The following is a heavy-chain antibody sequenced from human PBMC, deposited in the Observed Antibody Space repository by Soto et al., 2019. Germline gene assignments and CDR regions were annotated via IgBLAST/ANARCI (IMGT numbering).Heavy chain of an antibody. D-gene: IGHD4-17*01. J-gene: IGHJ4*02. CDR3: ARGVDYGGNSHYFDY. V-gene: IGHV4-28*03. Sequence: LSLTCAVSGYSISSSNWWGWIRQPPGKGLEWIGYIFYSGTTYYNPSLKSRVTISVDTSKNQVSLKLSSVTAADSALYYCARGVDYGGNSHYFDYWGQGSLVTVSS. CDR2: IFYSGTT. CDR1: GYSISSSNW.